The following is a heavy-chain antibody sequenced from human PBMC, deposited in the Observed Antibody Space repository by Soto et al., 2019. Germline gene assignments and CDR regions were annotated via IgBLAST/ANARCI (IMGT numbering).Heavy chain of an antibody. CDR3: ARSPYCSSTSCYDAFDI. Sequence: ASVKVSCKASGYTFTGYYMHWVRQAPGQGLEWMGWINPNSGGTNYVQKFQGWVTMTRDTSISTAYMELSRLRSDDTAVYYCARSPYCSSTSCYDAFDIWGQGTMVTVSS. CDR2: INPNSGGT. CDR1: GYTFTGYY. D-gene: IGHD2-2*01. J-gene: IGHJ3*02. V-gene: IGHV1-2*04.